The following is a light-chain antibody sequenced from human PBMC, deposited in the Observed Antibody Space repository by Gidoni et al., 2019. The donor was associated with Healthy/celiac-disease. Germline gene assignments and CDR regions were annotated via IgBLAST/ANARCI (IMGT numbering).Light chain of an antibody. CDR1: QSLLHSNGYNY. J-gene: IGKJ1*01. Sequence: DIVMPQSPLHLPVTPGEPASISCRSSQSLLHSNGYNYLDWYLQKPGQSPQLLIYLGSNRASGVPDRFSGSGSGTDFTLKISRVEAEDVGVYYCMQALQTWTFGQGTKVEIK. CDR3: MQALQTWT. V-gene: IGKV2-28*01. CDR2: LGS.